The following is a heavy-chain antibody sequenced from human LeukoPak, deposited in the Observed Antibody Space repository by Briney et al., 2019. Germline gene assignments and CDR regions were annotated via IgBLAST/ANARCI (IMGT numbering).Heavy chain of an antibody. V-gene: IGHV4-39*07. D-gene: IGHD6-19*01. CDR2: IYYSGST. CDR1: GGSISNSSYY. CDR3: ARDHKAVAGFDY. J-gene: IGHJ4*02. Sequence: SETLSLTCTVSGGSISNSSYYWGWIRQPPGKGLEWIGSIYYSGSTYYNPSLKSRVTISVDTSKNQFSLKLSSVTAADTAVYYCARDHKAVAGFDYWGRGTLVTVSS.